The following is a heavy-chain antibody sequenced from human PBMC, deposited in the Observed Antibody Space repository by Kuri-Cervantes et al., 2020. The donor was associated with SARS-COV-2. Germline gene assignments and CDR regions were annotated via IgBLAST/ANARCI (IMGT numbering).Heavy chain of an antibody. CDR3: ARGGLAVAGGQDYYYMDV. CDR2: IYYSGST. V-gene: IGHV4-59*01. Sequence: SETLSLTCTVSGGSISSYYWSWIRQPPGKGLEWIGYIYYSGSTNYNPSLKSRVTISVDTSKNQFSLKLSSVTAADTAVYYCARGGLAVAGGQDYYYMDVWGKGTTVTVSS. CDR1: GGSISSYY. D-gene: IGHD6-19*01. J-gene: IGHJ6*03.